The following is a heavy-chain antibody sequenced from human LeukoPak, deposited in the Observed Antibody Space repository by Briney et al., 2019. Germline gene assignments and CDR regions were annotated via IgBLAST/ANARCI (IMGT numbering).Heavy chain of an antibody. CDR2: INHSGST. CDR3: ARGDYGFLGY. CDR1: GFTFRSYW. V-gene: IGHV4-34*01. D-gene: IGHD4-17*01. Sequence: GSLRLSCAASGFTFRSYWMSWVRQAPGKGLEWIGEINHSGSTNYNPSLKSRVTISVDTSKNQFSLNLSSGTAADTAVYYCARGDYGFLGYWGQGSLVTVSS. J-gene: IGHJ4*02.